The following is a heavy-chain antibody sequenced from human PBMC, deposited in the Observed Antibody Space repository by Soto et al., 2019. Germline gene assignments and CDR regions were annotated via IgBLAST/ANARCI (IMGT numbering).Heavy chain of an antibody. CDR3: AKLAGYCSGNSCHGDYAMDV. CDR1: GVSISSGGYY. D-gene: IGHD2-2*01. J-gene: IGHJ6*02. Sequence: SDTLSLTCTVSGVSISSGGYYWTWIRQHPQKGLEWIGHIYYSGSTYYNPSLKSRVTVSVDTSKNQFSLKLSSVTAADTAVYYCAKLAGYCSGNSCHGDYAMDVWGQGTTVT. CDR2: IYYSGST. V-gene: IGHV4-31*03.